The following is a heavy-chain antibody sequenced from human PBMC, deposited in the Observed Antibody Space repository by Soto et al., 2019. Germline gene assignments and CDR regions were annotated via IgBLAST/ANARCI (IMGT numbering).Heavy chain of an antibody. D-gene: IGHD3-10*01. Sequence: EVQLVETGGGLIQPGGSLRLSCAASGFTVSSNYMSWVRQAPGKGLEWVSVIYSGGSTYYADSVKGRFTISRDNSKNTLYLQMNSLRAEDTAVYYCARFHLWVGESPGDWFDPWGQGTLVTVSS. V-gene: IGHV3-53*02. CDR1: GFTVSSNY. CDR3: ARFHLWVGESPGDWFDP. CDR2: IYSGGST. J-gene: IGHJ5*02.